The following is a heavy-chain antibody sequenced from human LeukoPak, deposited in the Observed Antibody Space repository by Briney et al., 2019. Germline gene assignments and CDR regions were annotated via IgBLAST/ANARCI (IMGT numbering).Heavy chain of an antibody. CDR1: GYTFTGYY. CDR3: ARDGNYYYYGMDV. Sequence: GASVKVSCKASGYTFTGYYMHWVRQAPGQGLEWMGRINPNSGGTNYAQKFQGRVTMTRDTSISTAYMELSSLRSEDTAVYYCARDGNYYYYGMDVWGQGTTVTVSS. D-gene: IGHD1-26*01. V-gene: IGHV1-2*06. J-gene: IGHJ6*02. CDR2: INPNSGGT.